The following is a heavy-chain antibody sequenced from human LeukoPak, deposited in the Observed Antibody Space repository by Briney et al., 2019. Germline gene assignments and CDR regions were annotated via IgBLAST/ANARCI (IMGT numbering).Heavy chain of an antibody. CDR2: INHSGST. J-gene: IGHJ6*02. CDR1: GGSISSGGYS. D-gene: IGHD6-25*01. CDR3: ASGPANYYYYGMDV. V-gene: IGHV4-30-2*01. Sequence: SETLSLTCAVSGGSISSGGYSWSWIRQPPGKGLEWIGEINHSGSTNYNPSLKSRVTISVDTSKNQFSLKLSSVTAADTAVYYCASGPANYYYYGMDVWGQGTTVTVSS.